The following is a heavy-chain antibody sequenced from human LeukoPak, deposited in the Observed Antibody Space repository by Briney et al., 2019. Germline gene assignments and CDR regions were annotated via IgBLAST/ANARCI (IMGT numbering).Heavy chain of an antibody. V-gene: IGHV4-30-2*01. J-gene: IGHJ4*02. Sequence: SQTLSLTCAVSGGSISSGGYSWSWIRQPPGKGLEWIGEISHSGSTNYNPSLKSRVTISVDTSKNQFSLKLSSVTAADTAVYYCARLAAVAGLDYWGQGTLVTVSS. CDR3: ARLAAVAGLDY. CDR1: GGSISSGGYS. CDR2: ISHSGST. D-gene: IGHD6-19*01.